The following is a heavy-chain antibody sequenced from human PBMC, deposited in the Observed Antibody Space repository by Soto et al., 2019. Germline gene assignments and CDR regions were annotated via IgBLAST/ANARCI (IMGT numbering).Heavy chain of an antibody. J-gene: IGHJ5*02. CDR2: INHSGST. V-gene: IGHV4-34*01. CDR3: ARERANVVTVNWFDP. CDR1: GGSFSGYY. Sequence: QVQLQQWGAGLLKPSETLSLTCAVYGGSFSGYYWSWIRQPPGKGLEWIGEINHSGSTNYNPSLKSRVTISVDTSKNQFSLKLSSVTAADTAVDYCARERANVVTVNWFDPWGQGTLVTVSS. D-gene: IGHD2-15*01.